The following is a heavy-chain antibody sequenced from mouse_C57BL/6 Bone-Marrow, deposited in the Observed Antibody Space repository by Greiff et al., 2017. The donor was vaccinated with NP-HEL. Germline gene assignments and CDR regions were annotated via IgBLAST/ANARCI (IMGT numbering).Heavy chain of an antibody. J-gene: IGHJ4*01. V-gene: IGHV1-81*01. Sequence: QVQLQQPGAELARPGASVKLSCKASGYTFTSYGISWVKQRTGQGLEWIGEIYPRSGNTYYNEKFKGKATLTADKSSSTAYMELRSLTSEDSAVYFCARYPYYYAMDYWGQGTSVTVSS. CDR3: ARYPYYYAMDY. CDR1: GYTFTSYG. CDR2: IYPRSGNT.